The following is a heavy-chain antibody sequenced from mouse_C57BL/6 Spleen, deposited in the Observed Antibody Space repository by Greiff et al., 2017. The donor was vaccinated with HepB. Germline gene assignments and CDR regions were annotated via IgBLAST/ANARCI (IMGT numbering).Heavy chain of an antibody. CDR3: ARWDRNYEYAMDY. Sequence: VQLQQPGAELVKPGASVKLSCKASGYTFTSYWMHWVKQRPGQGLEWIGMIHPNSGSTNYNEKFKSKATLTVDKSSSTAYMQLSSLTSEDSAVYYCARWDRNYEYAMDYWGQGTSVTVSS. J-gene: IGHJ4*01. V-gene: IGHV1-64*01. D-gene: IGHD2-5*01. CDR2: IHPNSGST. CDR1: GYTFTSYW.